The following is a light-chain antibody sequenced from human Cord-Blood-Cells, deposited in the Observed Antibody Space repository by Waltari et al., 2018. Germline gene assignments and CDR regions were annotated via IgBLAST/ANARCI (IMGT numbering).Light chain of an antibody. Sequence: NFMLTQPHSVSESPGKTVTISCTRSSGSIPSNYAQWYQQRPCSAPTTVIYEDNQRPSGVPDRFSGSIDSSSNSASLTISGLKTEDEADYYCQSYDSSNQVFGGGTKLTVL. J-gene: IGLJ3*02. CDR3: QSYDSSNQV. V-gene: IGLV6-57*03. CDR1: SGSIPSNY. CDR2: EDN.